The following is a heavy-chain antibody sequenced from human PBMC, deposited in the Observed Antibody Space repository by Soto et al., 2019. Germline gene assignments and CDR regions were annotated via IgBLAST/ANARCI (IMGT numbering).Heavy chain of an antibody. J-gene: IGHJ4*02. Sequence: QVQLQESGPGLVKPSQTLSLTCTVSGGSISSGGYYWSWIRQHPGKGLEWIGYIYYSGSTYYNPSLTSRVTISVDTSKNQCSLKLSSVTAADTAVYYCARSPEATVTAFDYWGQGTLVTVSS. V-gene: IGHV4-31*03. CDR2: IYYSGST. CDR3: ARSPEATVTAFDY. D-gene: IGHD4-17*01. CDR1: GGSISSGGYY.